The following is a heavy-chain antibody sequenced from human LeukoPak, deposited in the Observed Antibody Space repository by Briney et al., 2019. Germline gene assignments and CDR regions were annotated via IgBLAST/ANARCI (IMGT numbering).Heavy chain of an antibody. J-gene: IGHJ4*02. CDR2: INPNSGGT. Sequence: GASVKVSCKASGYTFTGYYMHWVRQAPGQGLEWMGRINPNSGGTNYAQKFQGRVTMTRDTSISAAYMELSRLRSDDTAVYYCARDDSGGKNRLFDYWGQGTLVTVSS. V-gene: IGHV1-2*06. CDR1: GYTFTGYY. CDR3: ARDDSGGKNRLFDY. D-gene: IGHD4-23*01.